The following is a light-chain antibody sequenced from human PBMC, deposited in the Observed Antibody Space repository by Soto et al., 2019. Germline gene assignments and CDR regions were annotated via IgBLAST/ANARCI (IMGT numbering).Light chain of an antibody. Sequence: QSVLTQPPSASGTPGQRVTISRSGSSSNIGSHPVNWYQQLPGTAPKLLLYGDNQRPSGVPDRFSASKSGASASLAISGLQSEDEATYYCASWDNSLNGLYVFGAGTKVTVL. V-gene: IGLV1-44*01. CDR1: SSNIGSHP. CDR3: ASWDNSLNGLYV. CDR2: GDN. J-gene: IGLJ1*01.